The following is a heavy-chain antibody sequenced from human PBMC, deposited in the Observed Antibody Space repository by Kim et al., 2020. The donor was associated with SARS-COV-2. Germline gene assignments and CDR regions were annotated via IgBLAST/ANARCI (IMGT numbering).Heavy chain of an antibody. CDR1: GFTFSSYG. CDR2: ISYDGSNK. CDR3: AKDTGWGDIAARPSVFD. J-gene: IGHJ4*01. Sequence: GGSLRLSCAASGFTFSSYGMHWVRQAPGKGLEWVAVISYDGSNKYYADSVKGRFTISRDNSKNTLYLQMNSLRAEDTAVYYCAKDTGWGDIAARPSVFD. V-gene: IGHV3-30*18. D-gene: IGHD6-6*01.